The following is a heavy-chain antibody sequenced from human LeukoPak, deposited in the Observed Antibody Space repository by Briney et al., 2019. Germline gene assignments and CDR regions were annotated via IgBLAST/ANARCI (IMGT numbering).Heavy chain of an antibody. D-gene: IGHD3-9*01. J-gene: IGHJ5*02. CDR1: GFTFSSNY. Sequence: GGSLRLSCAASGFTFSSNYTSWVRQAPGKGLEWVANIKTDGSEKYYVDSVKGRFTISRDNAKNSLYLQMNSLRAEDTAVYYCARDYTGYFPWGQGTLVIVSS. V-gene: IGHV3-7*03. CDR2: IKTDGSEK. CDR3: ARDYTGYFP.